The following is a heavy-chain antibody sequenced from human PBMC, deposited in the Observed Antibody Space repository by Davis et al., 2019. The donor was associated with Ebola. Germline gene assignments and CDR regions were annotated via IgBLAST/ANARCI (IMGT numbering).Heavy chain of an antibody. V-gene: IGHV3-23*01. Sequence: GESLKISCAASGFTFSSYAMSWVRQAPGKGLEWVSAISGSGGSTYYADSVKGRFTISRDNSKNTLYLQMNSLRAEDTAVYYCARAPGYYGGYYYGMDVWGQGTTVTVSS. CDR2: ISGSGGST. CDR3: ARAPGYYGGYYYGMDV. D-gene: IGHD3-22*01. J-gene: IGHJ6*02. CDR1: GFTFSSYA.